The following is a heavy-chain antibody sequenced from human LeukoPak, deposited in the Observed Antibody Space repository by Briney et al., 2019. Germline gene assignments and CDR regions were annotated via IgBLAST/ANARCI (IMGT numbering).Heavy chain of an antibody. D-gene: IGHD3-22*01. CDR1: GFTFSSYS. CDR2: INWNRDSI. J-gene: IGHJ4*02. CDR3: AKGLSYYYDSTGYGCDY. Sequence: GGSLRLSCAASGFTFSSYSMNWVRQAPGKGLEWVSGINWNRDSIAYADSVKGRFTISRDNAKNFLYLQMNSLRPEDTALYYCAKGLSYYYDSTGYGCDYWGQGTLVTVSS. V-gene: IGHV3-9*01.